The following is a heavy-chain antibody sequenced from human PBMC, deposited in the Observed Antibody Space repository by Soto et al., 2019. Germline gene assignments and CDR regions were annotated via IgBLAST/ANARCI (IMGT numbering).Heavy chain of an antibody. V-gene: IGHV4-34*01. CDR3: ARNHSSSSSYYYYYMDV. CDR1: GGSFSGYY. CDR2: INHSGST. Sequence: SQTLSLTCAVYGGSFSGYYWSWIRQPPGKGLEWIGEINHSGSTNYNPSLKSRVTISVDTSKNQFSLKLSSVTAADTAVYYCARNHSSSSSYYYYYMDVWGKGTTVTVSS. J-gene: IGHJ6*03. D-gene: IGHD6-6*01.